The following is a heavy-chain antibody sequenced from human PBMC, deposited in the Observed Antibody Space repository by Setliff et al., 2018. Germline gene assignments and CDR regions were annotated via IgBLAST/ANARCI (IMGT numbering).Heavy chain of an antibody. V-gene: IGHV4-39*07. CDR2: IYHDGNGKFNPSV. Sequence: SETLSLTCTVSGGSINSGVYYWGWIRQPPGKGLEWIGRIYHDGNGKFNPSVHYSPSLKSRVTISIDKSNNQFSLKLTSMTAADTAVYYCAKGGGRYHSDSWGQGILVTVSS. D-gene: IGHD1-1*01. CDR1: GGSINSGVYY. J-gene: IGHJ4*02. CDR3: AKGGGRYHSDS.